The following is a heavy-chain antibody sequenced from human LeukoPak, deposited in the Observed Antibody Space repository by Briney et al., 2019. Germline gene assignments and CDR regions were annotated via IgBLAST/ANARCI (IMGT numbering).Heavy chain of an antibody. Sequence: GASVKVSCKASGYTFTSYDINWVRQAPGQGLEWMGWINPNSGGTNYAQKFQGRVTMTRDTSISTAYMELSRLRSDDTAVYYCARDLEAAAKFPIDYWGQGTLVTVSS. V-gene: IGHV1-2*02. CDR3: ARDLEAAAKFPIDY. CDR1: GYTFTSYD. D-gene: IGHD6-13*01. J-gene: IGHJ4*02. CDR2: INPNSGGT.